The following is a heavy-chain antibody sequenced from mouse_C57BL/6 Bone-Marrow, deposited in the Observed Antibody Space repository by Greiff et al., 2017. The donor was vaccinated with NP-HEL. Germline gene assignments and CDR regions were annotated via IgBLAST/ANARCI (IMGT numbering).Heavy chain of an antibody. D-gene: IGHD1-1*01. CDR2: ISYDGSN. Sequence: EVQLQESGPGLVKPSQSLSLTCSVTGYSITSGYYWNWIRQFPGNKLEWMGYISYDGSNNYNPSLKNRISITRDTSKNQFFLKLNSVTTEDTATYYCARALLLLRSHFDYWGQGTTLTVSS. CDR3: ARALLLLRSHFDY. J-gene: IGHJ2*01. CDR1: GYSITSGYY. V-gene: IGHV3-6*01.